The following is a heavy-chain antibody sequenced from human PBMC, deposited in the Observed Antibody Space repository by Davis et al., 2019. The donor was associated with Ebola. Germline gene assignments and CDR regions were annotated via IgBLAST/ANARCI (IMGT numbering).Heavy chain of an antibody. Sequence: SETLSLTCTVSGDSISSSSYYWASIRQPPGKGLEWIGYIYYSGSTNYNPSLKSRVTISVDTSKNQFSLKLSSVTAADTAVYYCAGNWGTNFDYWGQGTLVTVSS. V-gene: IGHV4-61*05. D-gene: IGHD7-27*01. CDR1: GDSISSSSYY. J-gene: IGHJ4*02. CDR3: AGNWGTNFDY. CDR2: IYYSGST.